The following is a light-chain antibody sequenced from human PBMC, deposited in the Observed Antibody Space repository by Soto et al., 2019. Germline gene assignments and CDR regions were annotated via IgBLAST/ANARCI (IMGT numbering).Light chain of an antibody. CDR1: SGHSSYA. V-gene: IGLV4-69*01. CDR3: QTWGTGIPV. Sequence: QPVLTQSPSASASLGASVKLTCTLSSGHSSYAIAWHQQQPEKGPRYLMKLNSDGSHSKGDGLPDRFSGSSSGAERYLTISSLQSEDEADYYCQTWGTGIPVFGGGTQLTVL. CDR2: LNSDGSH. J-gene: IGLJ2*01.